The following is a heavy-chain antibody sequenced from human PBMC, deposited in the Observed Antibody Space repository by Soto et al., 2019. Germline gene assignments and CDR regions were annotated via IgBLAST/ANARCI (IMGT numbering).Heavy chain of an antibody. CDR1: GGSISSGGYY. CDR2: IYNSGST. Sequence: QVQLQESGPGLVKPSQTLSLTCTVSGGSISSGGYYWSWIRQHPGKGLEWIGYIYNSGSTYNSPSFKGRVSISLDTSNNQFSLKLTSVTAADTAVYYCARGDSRRYYIYYYGLDVWGQGTTVTVSS. CDR3: ARGDSRRYYIYYYGLDV. J-gene: IGHJ6*02. D-gene: IGHD1-26*01. V-gene: IGHV4-31*03.